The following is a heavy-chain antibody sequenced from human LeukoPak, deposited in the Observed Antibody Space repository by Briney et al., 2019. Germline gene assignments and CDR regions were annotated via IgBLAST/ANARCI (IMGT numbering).Heavy chain of an antibody. J-gene: IGHJ4*02. CDR2: ISGSGGST. V-gene: IGHV3-23*01. D-gene: IGHD2-2*02. CDR1: GFTFSSYA. Sequence: GGSLRLSCAASGFTFSSYAMSWVRQAPGKGLEWVSAISGSGGSTYYADSVKGRFTISRDNSKNTLYLQMNSLRAEDTAVYYCAKNGGYCSSTSCYKGDYFDYWGQGTLVTVSS. CDR3: AKNGGYCSSTSCYKGDYFDY.